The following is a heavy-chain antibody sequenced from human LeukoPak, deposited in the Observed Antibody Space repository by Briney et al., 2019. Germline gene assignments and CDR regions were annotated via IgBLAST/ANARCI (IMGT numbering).Heavy chain of an antibody. V-gene: IGHV3-11*04. J-gene: IGHJ5*02. D-gene: IGHD2-15*01. CDR2: ISSSGSTI. CDR3: ASAAWDCSGGSCYP. CDR1: GFTFSDYY. Sequence: PGGSLRLSCAASGFTFSDYYMSWIRQAPGKGLEWVSYISSSGSTIYYADSVKGRFTISRDNAKNSLYLQMNSLRAEDTAVYYCASAAWDCSGGSCYPWGQGTLVTVSS.